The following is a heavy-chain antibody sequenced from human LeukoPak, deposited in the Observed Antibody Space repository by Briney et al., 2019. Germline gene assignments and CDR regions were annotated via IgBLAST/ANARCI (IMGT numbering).Heavy chain of an antibody. CDR2: IKQDGSEK. Sequence: GGSLRLSCAASGFTFSSYWMSWVRQVPGKGLEWVANIKQDGSEKYYVDSVKGRFTISRDNAKNSLYLQMNSLRAEDTAVYYCASGADYGDYASFDYWGQGTLVTVSS. CDR1: GFTFSSYW. V-gene: IGHV3-7*03. J-gene: IGHJ4*02. D-gene: IGHD4-17*01. CDR3: ASGADYGDYASFDY.